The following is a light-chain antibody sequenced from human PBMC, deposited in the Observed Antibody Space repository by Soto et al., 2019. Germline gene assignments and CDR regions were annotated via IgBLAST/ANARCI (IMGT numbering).Light chain of an antibody. CDR1: QSNSSY. CDR3: QHSYSTRWT. Sequence: DIQMTQSPSSLSASVADRVTITCRASQSNSSYLNWYQQKPGKAPKLLIYAASSLQSGVPSRFSGSGSRTDFTLTIISLQPEDFATYYCQHSYSTRWTFGQGTKVEIK. J-gene: IGKJ1*01. V-gene: IGKV1-39*01. CDR2: AAS.